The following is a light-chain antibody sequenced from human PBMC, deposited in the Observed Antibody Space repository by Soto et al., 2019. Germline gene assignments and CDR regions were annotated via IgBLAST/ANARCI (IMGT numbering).Light chain of an antibody. Sequence: QSALTQPASVSGSPGQSITISCSGTSSDVGGYKYVSWYRQHPGKAPKLMIYEVSNRPSGVSDRFSGSKSGNTASLTISGLQAEDEADYYCCSYTSSTTYVFGTGTKLTVL. CDR3: CSYTSSTTYV. J-gene: IGLJ1*01. CDR2: EVS. V-gene: IGLV2-14*01. CDR1: SSDVGGYKY.